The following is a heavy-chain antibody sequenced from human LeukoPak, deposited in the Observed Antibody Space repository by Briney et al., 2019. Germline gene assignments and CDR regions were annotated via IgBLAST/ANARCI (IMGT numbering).Heavy chain of an antibody. Sequence: WMGWISAYNGNTNYAQKLQGRVTMTTDTSTSTAYMELSSLRSEDTAVYYCARDTRGMDVWGQGTTVTVSS. CDR3: ARDTRGMDV. V-gene: IGHV1-18*01. CDR2: ISAYNGNT. J-gene: IGHJ6*01.